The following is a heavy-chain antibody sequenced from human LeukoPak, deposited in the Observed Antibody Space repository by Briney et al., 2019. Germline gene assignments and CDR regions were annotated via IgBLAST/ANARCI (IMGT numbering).Heavy chain of an antibody. Sequence: GGSLRLSCAASGFTFSSYAMHWVRQAPGQGLGWVAVISYDGSNKYYADSAKGRFTISRDNSKNTLYLQMNSLRAEDTAVYYCASGSLSTGQYQLLFSYYFDYWGQGTLVTVSS. J-gene: IGHJ4*02. V-gene: IGHV3-30-3*01. CDR3: ASGSLSTGQYQLLFSYYFDY. CDR2: ISYDGSNK. D-gene: IGHD2-2*01. CDR1: GFTFSSYA.